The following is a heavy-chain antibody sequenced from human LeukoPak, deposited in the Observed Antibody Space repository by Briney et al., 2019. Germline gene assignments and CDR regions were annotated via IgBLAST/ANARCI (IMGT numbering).Heavy chain of an antibody. V-gene: IGHV4-39*01. D-gene: IGHD3-22*01. CDR3: ARHVYYYDSSDYYYRGTHFDY. CDR2: IYYSEST. CDR1: GGSITGSGYN. Sequence: PSETLSLTCTVSGGSITGSGYNWGWIRQPPGRGLEWIGSIYYSESTYYNPSLKSRVTIVVDTSKNQVSLELTSVTAADTAVYYCARHVYYYDSSDYYYRGTHFDYWGQGTLVTVSS. J-gene: IGHJ4*02.